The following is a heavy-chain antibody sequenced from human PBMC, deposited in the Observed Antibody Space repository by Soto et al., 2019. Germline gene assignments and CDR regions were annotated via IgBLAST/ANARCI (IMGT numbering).Heavy chain of an antibody. D-gene: IGHD1-26*01. CDR3: ARRRIVVTTNFDY. Sequence: SETLSLTGKFSGGSIGIISYYWGWFRQPPGKGLEWIGHIFHTGSTYYNPSLKSRVTISVDTSKNQFSLKLSSVTATDTAVYYCARRRIVVTTNFDYWGQGTLVTVSS. CDR1: GGSIGIISYY. V-gene: IGHV4-39*01. CDR2: IFHTGST. J-gene: IGHJ4*02.